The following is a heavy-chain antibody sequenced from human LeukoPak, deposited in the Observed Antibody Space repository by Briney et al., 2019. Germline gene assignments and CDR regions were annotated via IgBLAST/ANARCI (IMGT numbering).Heavy chain of an antibody. CDR1: GYTFTGYY. V-gene: IGHV1-2*02. CDR2: INPNSGGT. J-gene: IGHJ5*02. D-gene: IGHD3-10*01. Sequence: GASVKVSCKASGYTFTGYYMHWVRQAPGQGLEWMGWINPNSGGTNYAQKFQGRVTMTRDTSISTAYMELSRLRSDDTAVYYCARERYGSGDYNWFDPWGQGTLVTVSS. CDR3: ARERYGSGDYNWFDP.